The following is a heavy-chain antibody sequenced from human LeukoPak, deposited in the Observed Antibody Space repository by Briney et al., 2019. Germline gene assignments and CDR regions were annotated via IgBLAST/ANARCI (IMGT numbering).Heavy chain of an antibody. D-gene: IGHD3-10*01. CDR1: GGTSSSYA. CDR2: IIPIFGTA. CDR3: ARGYYYGSGSHPYYYYYYYMDV. J-gene: IGHJ6*03. Sequence: SVKVSCKASGGTSSSYAISWVRQAPGQGLEWMGGIIPIFGTANYAQKFQGRVTITTDESTSTAYMELSSLRSEDTAVYYCARGYYYGSGSHPYYYYYYYMDVWGKGTTVTVSS. V-gene: IGHV1-69*05.